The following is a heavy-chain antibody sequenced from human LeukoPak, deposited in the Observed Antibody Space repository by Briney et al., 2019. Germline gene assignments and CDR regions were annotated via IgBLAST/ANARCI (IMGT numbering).Heavy chain of an antibody. D-gene: IGHD3/OR15-3a*01. V-gene: IGHV5-51*01. Sequence: GESLKISCQGSAYTFSDHWIGWVRQKPGKGLAWMGIIFPTDSDTTYSPSFQGQVIISADQSTGTAYLQSSSLRASDTAMYYCAGAIFGTGDYVDAFDVWGQGTVVTVSS. CDR2: IFPTDSDT. J-gene: IGHJ3*01. CDR1: AYTFSDHW. CDR3: AGAIFGTGDYVDAFDV.